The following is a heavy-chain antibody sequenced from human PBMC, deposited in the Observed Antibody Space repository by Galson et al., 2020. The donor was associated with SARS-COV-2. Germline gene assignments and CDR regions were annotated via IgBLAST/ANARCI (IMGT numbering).Heavy chain of an antibody. CDR2: ISNTGTT. CDR3: AREAGRSAYFDQ. D-gene: IGHD1-26*01. CDR1: GGSISGESYY. J-gene: IGHJ4*02. V-gene: IGHV4-39*07. Sequence: SETLSLTYTVSGGSISGESYYCGGIRQPPGKGLEWNGSISNTGTTYDKPSLKSRVTISVDTSKNQFSLRLGSVTAADTVVYYCAREAGRSAYFDQWGQATLSTVSS.